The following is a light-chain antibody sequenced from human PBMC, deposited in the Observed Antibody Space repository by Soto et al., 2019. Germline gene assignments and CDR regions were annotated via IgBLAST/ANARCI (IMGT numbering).Light chain of an antibody. CDR2: SNN. CDR3: ASWDDRLGAVI. J-gene: IGLJ2*01. Sequence: QSVLTQPPSASGTPGQRVFISCSGSSSNIGGTNYAYWYQQLPGAAPKLLMHSNNLRAPGVPERISGSKSGTSASLAISGLRSEDEAVYYCASWDDRLGAVIFGGGTKVTVL. CDR1: SSNIGGTNY. V-gene: IGLV1-47*02.